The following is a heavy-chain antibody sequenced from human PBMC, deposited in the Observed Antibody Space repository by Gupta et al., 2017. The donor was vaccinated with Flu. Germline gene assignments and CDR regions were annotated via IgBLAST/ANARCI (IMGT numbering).Heavy chain of an antibody. D-gene: IGHD1-1*01. V-gene: IGHV2-5*02. J-gene: IGHJ3*02. CDR3: AHRRGGYDWNDASFDI. Sequence: QITLEESGPMLVTPTETLTLTCTLSGFSIRSSGVGVGWIRQPPGKALECLGIIYWDDDNRFNPSLKSRLAGAKDTSKNQVVLTMSNMDPGDTATYYCAHRRGGYDWNDASFDIWGPGTMVTVSS. CDR2: IYWDDDN. CDR1: GFSIRSSGVG.